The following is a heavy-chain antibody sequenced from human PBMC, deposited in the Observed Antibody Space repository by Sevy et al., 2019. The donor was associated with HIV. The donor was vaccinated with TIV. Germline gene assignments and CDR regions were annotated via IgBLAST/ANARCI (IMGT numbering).Heavy chain of an antibody. D-gene: IGHD2-15*01. J-gene: IGHJ5*02. CDR1: GYTFTGYY. V-gene: IGHV1-2*02. CDR2: INPNSGGT. Sequence: ASVKVSCKASGYTFTGYYMHWVRQAPGQGLEWMGWINPNSGGTKYAQKFQGRVTMTRDTSISTAYMELSRLRSEDTAVYYCAKERVYCSGGTCKPGGWFDPWGQRTLVTVSS. CDR3: AKERVYCSGGTCKPGGWFDP.